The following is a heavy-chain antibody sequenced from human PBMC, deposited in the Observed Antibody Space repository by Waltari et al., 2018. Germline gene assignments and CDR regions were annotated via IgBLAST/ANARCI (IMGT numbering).Heavy chain of an antibody. D-gene: IGHD2-15*01. CDR2: IIAYNGNT. CDR3: ASGGYCSGGSCYTRAFDY. V-gene: IGHV1-18*01. J-gene: IGHJ4*02. Sequence: QVQLVQSGAEVKKPGASVKVSCKASGYTFTSYGISWVRQAPGQGLEWMGWIIAYNGNTNDAQKLQGRVTMTTDTSTSTAYMELRSLRSDDTAVYYCASGGYCSGGSCYTRAFDYWGQGTLVTVSS. CDR1: GYTFTSYG.